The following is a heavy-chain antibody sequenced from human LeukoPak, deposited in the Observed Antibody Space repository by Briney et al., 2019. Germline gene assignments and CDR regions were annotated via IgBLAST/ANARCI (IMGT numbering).Heavy chain of an antibody. Sequence: SETLSLTCTVSGRSISSSSYYWGWIRQPPGKGLEWIGSIYYSGSTYYNPSLKSRVTISVDTSKNQFSLRLSSVTAANTAVYYCARRGDILTDYAFDYWGQGTLVTVSS. CDR3: ARRGDILTDYAFDY. V-gene: IGHV4-39*01. J-gene: IGHJ4*02. D-gene: IGHD3-9*01. CDR1: GRSISSSSYY. CDR2: IYYSGST.